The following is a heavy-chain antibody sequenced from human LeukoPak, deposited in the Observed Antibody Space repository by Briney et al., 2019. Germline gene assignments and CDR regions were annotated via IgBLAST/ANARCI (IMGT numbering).Heavy chain of an antibody. CDR3: AKVSGSTPIVYFDY. J-gene: IGHJ4*02. Sequence: GRSLRLSCAASGFTFDDYAMHWVRQAPGKGLEWVSGISWNSGSIGYADSVKGRFTTSRDNAKNSPYLQMNSLRAEDTALYYCAKVSGSTPIVYFDYWGQGTLVTVSS. V-gene: IGHV3-9*01. CDR1: GFTFDDYA. CDR2: ISWNSGSI. D-gene: IGHD2-15*01.